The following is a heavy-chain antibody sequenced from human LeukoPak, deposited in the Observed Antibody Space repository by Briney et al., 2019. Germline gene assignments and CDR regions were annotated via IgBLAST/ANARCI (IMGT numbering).Heavy chain of an antibody. D-gene: IGHD2-2*01. V-gene: IGHV4-30-2*01. CDR2: IYHSGST. CDR1: DGSISSGGYS. CDR3: ARGAGVDCSSTSCYVEKFDY. Sequence: PSQTLSLTCAVSDGSISSGGYSWSWIRQPPGKGLEWIGYIYHSGSTYYNPSLKSRVTISVDRSKNQFSLKLSSVTAADTAVYYCARGAGVDCSSTSCYVEKFDYWGQGTLVTVSS. J-gene: IGHJ4*02.